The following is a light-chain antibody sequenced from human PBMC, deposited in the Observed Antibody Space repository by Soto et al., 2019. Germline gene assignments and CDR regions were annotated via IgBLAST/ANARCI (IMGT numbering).Light chain of an antibody. CDR1: QSVSSSY. CDR3: QHYNNWPLT. Sequence: EIVLTQSPGTLSLSPGERATLSCRASQSVSSSYLAWYQQKPGQAPRLLIYGASSRATGIPDRFSGSGSGTDFTLTISRLQSEDFALYYCQHYNNWPLTFGGGTKV. V-gene: IGKV3-20*01. CDR2: GAS. J-gene: IGKJ4*01.